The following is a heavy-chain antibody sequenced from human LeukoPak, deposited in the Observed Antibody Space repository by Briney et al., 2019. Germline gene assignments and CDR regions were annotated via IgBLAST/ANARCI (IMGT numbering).Heavy chain of an antibody. CDR2: IRYDGSNK. CDR3: AKDRSYGSGPLGGYFDY. D-gene: IGHD3-10*01. V-gene: IGHV3-30*02. J-gene: IGHJ4*02. Sequence: GGSLRLSCAASGFTFSNAWMSWVRQAPGKGLEWVAFIRYDGSNKYYADSVKGRFTISRDNSKNTLYLQMNSLRAEDTAVYYCAKDRSYGSGPLGGYFDYWGQGTLVTVSS. CDR1: GFTFSNAW.